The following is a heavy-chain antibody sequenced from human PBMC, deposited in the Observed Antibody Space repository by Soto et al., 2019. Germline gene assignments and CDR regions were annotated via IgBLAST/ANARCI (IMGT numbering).Heavy chain of an antibody. Sequence: GGSLRLSCAASGFTFSSYAMSWVRQTPGKGLEWVSGIRGSGGGTYYADSVKGRFTISRDNSKNTLYLQMNSLSAEDTAVYYWAKSFTASGTGPPDYFDSGGRGTLVTVSS. CDR3: AKSFTASGTGPPDYFDS. CDR2: IRGSGGGT. D-gene: IGHD1-1*01. V-gene: IGHV3-23*01. J-gene: IGHJ4*02. CDR1: GFTFSSYA.